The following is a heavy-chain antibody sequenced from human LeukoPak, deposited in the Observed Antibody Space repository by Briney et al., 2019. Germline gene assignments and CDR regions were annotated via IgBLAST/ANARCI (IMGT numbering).Heavy chain of an antibody. CDR2: MNPNSGNT. J-gene: IGHJ6*03. CDR1: GYTFTSYD. D-gene: IGHD3-3*01. Sequence: ASVKVSCKASGYTFTSYDINWVRQATGQGLEWMGWMNPNSGNTGYAQKFQGRVTMTRNTSISTAYMELSSLRSEDTAVYYCARGRGDFWSGPMGYYYCYMDVWGKGTTVTVSS. V-gene: IGHV1-8*01. CDR3: ARGRGDFWSGPMGYYYCYMDV.